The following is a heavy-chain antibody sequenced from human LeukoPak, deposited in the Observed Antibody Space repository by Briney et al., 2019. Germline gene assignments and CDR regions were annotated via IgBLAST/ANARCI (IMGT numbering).Heavy chain of an antibody. V-gene: IGHV3-23*01. D-gene: IGHD2-2*01. CDR1: GFTFNSYA. J-gene: IGHJ5*01. CDR2: ISGSGRST. CDR3: AKGSPLGYCSSTSCYPLDS. Sequence: SGGSLRLSCAASGFTFNSYAMSWVRQAPGKGLEWVSAISGSGRSTYYADSVKGRFTISRDNSKNTLYLQMNSLRAEDTAVYSCAKGSPLGYCSSTSCYPLDSWGQGTLVTVSS.